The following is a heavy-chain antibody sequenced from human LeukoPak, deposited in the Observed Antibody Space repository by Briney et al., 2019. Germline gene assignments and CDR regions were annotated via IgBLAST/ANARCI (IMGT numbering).Heavy chain of an antibody. CDR1: GYTFTSYG. J-gene: IGHJ4*02. V-gene: IGHV1-18*01. Sequence: ASVKVSRKASGYTFTSYGIIWVRQAPGQGLECMGWISGFNGNANSAQKFQGRVTLTTDTSTSTAYMELRSLRSDDTAVYYCARDRDGYYGGDYWGQGTLVTVSS. D-gene: IGHD5-24*01. CDR2: ISGFNGNA. CDR3: ARDRDGYYGGDY.